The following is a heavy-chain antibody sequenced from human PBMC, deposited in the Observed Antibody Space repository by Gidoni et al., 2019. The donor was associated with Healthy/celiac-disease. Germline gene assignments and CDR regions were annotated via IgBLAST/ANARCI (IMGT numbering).Heavy chain of an antibody. J-gene: IGHJ2*01. V-gene: IGHV4-4*02. CDR3: ARGMDCSSTSCYLDSDWYFDL. D-gene: IGHD2-2*01. CDR2: IYHSGST. CDR1: GGSISSSNW. Sequence: QVQLQESGPGLVKPSGTLSLTCAVSGGSISSSNWWSWVRQPPGKGLEWIGEIYHSGSTNYNPSLKSRVTISVDKSKNQFSLKLSSVTAADTAVYYCARGMDCSSTSCYLDSDWYFDLWGRGTLVTVSS.